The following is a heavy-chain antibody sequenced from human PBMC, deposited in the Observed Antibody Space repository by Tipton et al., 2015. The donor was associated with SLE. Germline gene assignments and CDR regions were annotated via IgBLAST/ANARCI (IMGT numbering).Heavy chain of an antibody. V-gene: IGHV4-61*02. D-gene: IGHD1-26*01. Sequence: TLSLTCTVSGGSISSGSYYWSWIRQPAGKGLEWIGRIYSGGSTNENLSLKSRVSISKATTKNQFSLKLSSVTAADTAVYYCAREAKYSGSYYNWFDTWGQGTLVTVSP. CDR2: IYSGGST. CDR1: GGSISSGSYY. CDR3: AREAKYSGSYYNWFDT. J-gene: IGHJ5*02.